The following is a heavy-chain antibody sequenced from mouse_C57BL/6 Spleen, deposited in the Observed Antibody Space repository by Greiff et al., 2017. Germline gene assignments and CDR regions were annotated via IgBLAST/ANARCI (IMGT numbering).Heavy chain of an antibody. Sequence: QVQLKQPGAELVMPGASVKLSCKASGYTFTSYWMHWVKQRPGQGLEWIGEIDPSDSYTNYNQKFKGKSTLTVDKSSSTAYMQLSSLTSEDSAVYYCARGGYYHFDYWGQGTTLTVSS. CDR1: GYTFTSYW. CDR2: IDPSDSYT. D-gene: IGHD2-3*01. CDR3: ARGGYYHFDY. V-gene: IGHV1-69*01. J-gene: IGHJ2*01.